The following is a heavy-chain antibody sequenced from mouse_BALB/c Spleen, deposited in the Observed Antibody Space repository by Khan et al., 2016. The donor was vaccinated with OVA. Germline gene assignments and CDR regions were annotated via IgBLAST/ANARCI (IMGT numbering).Heavy chain of an antibody. J-gene: IGHJ3*01. V-gene: IGHV5-12*02. D-gene: IGHD1-1*02. CDR3: AREGDGGGLAY. CDR1: GFTFTDYY. CDR2: ISNRGTTP. Sequence: EVELVESGGGFMQPGGSLTLSCATSGFTFTDYYMYWVRQTPEKRLEWVAYISNRGTTPYHSDIVRGRFTIARDNAKNTLYLQMSRLKSEDTAMYYCAREGDGGGLAYWGQGTLVTVSA.